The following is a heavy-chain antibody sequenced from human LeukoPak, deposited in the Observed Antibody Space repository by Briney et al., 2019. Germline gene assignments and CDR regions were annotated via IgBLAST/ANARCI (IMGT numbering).Heavy chain of an antibody. D-gene: IGHD4-17*01. V-gene: IGHV4-59*01. CDR3: ARDYGDYVYFQH. CDR2: IYYSGST. Sequence: PSETLSLTCTVSGGSISSYYWSWVRQPPGKGLEWIGYIYYSGSTNYNPSLKSRVTISVDTSKNKFSLKLSSVTAADTAVYYCARDYGDYVYFQHWGQGTLVTVSS. CDR1: GGSISSYY. J-gene: IGHJ1*01.